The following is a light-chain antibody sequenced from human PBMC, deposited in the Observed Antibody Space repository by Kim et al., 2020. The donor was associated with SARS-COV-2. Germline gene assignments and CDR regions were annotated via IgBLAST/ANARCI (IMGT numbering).Light chain of an antibody. CDR2: DVS. CDR1: SSDVGGYNY. Sequence: QSALTRPASVSGSPGQSITISCTGTSSDVGGYNYVSWYQQHPGKAPKLMIYDVSKRPSGVSNRFSGSKSGNTASLTISGLQAEDEADYYCSSYTSSSTFVFGGGTQLTVL. CDR3: SSYTSSSTFV. J-gene: IGLJ2*01. V-gene: IGLV2-14*01.